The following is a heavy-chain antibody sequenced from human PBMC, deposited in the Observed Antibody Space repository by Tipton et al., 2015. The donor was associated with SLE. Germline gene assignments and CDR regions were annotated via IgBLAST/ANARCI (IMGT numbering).Heavy chain of an antibody. V-gene: IGHV4-34*01. D-gene: IGHD2-15*01. CDR3: ARKGNCSGGSCFDY. CDR2: INHSGST. J-gene: IGHJ4*02. CDR1: GGSFSGYY. Sequence: TLSLTRSVYGGSFSGYYWSWIRQPPGKGLEWIGEINHSGSTNYNPSLKSRVTISVDTSKNQFSLKLSSVTAADTAVYYCARKGNCSGGSCFDYWGQGTLVTVSS.